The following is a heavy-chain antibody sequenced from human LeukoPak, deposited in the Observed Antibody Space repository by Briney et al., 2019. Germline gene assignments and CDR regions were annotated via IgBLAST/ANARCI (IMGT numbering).Heavy chain of an antibody. CDR3: ARGPYYYDSSGYLDY. D-gene: IGHD3-22*01. J-gene: IGHJ4*02. CDR1: GFTFSSYA. V-gene: IGHV3-30-3*01. Sequence: PGRSLRLSCAASGFTFSSYAMHWVRQAPGKGLEWVAVVSYDGSNKYYADSVKGRFTISRDNSKNTLYLQMNSLRAEDTAVYYCARGPYYYDSSGYLDYWGQRTLGTVSS. CDR2: VSYDGSNK.